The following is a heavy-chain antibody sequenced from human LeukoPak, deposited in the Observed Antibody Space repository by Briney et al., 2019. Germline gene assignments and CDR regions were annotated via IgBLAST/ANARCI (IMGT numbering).Heavy chain of an antibody. J-gene: IGHJ4*02. D-gene: IGHD2-21*02. V-gene: IGHV3-74*01. Sequence: GGSLRLSCAASGFTFSSYWMHWVRQAPGKGLVGVSRINNDGRSTNYADSVKGRFTISRDNAKNTLYLQMNSLRAEDTAVYYCAKGVKHVVVVTAQHYFDYWGQGTLVTVSS. CDR2: INNDGRST. CDR1: GFTFSSYW. CDR3: AKGVKHVVVVTAQHYFDY.